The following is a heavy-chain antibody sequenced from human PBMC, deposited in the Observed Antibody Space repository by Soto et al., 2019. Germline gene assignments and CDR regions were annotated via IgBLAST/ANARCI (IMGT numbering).Heavy chain of an antibody. D-gene: IGHD3-10*01. J-gene: IGHJ3*02. V-gene: IGHV5-51*01. CDR2: IYPGDSDT. CDR3: ARRITMVRGVIITNDAFDI. Sequence: GESLKISCKGSGYSFTSYWIGWVRQMPVKGLEWMGIIYPGDSDTRYSPSFQGQVTISADKSISTAYLQWSSLKASDTAMYYCARRITMVRGVIITNDAFDIWGQGTMVTVSS. CDR1: GYSFTSYW.